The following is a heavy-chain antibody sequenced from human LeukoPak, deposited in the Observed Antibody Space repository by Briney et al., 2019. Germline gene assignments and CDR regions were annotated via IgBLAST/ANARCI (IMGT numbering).Heavy chain of an antibody. CDR3: ATQDGYNPDGDY. CDR1: GGSINSGGNY. J-gene: IGHJ4*02. D-gene: IGHD5-24*01. Sequence: PSETLSLTCTVSGGSINSGGNYWTWIRQHPGKGLEWMGYIYHSGSTSYNASLNGRVTISLDTSNNRFSLKLSSVTAADTAVYYCATQDGYNPDGDYWGQGTLVTVSS. CDR2: IYHSGST. V-gene: IGHV4-31*03.